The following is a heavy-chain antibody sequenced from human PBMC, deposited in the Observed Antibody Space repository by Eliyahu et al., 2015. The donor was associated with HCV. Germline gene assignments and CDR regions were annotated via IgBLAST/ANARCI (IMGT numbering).Heavy chain of an antibody. CDR3: ARMREDSSSWFLLLFDY. Sequence: QVQLQESGPGLVKPSETLSLTCTVSGGSISSYYWSWIRQPPGKGLEWIGYIYYSGSTNYNPSLKSRVTISVDTSKNQFSLKLSSVTAADTAVYYCARMREDSSSWFLLLFDYWGQGTLVTVSS. CDR1: GGSISSYY. D-gene: IGHD6-13*01. J-gene: IGHJ4*02. CDR2: IYYSGST. V-gene: IGHV4-59*01.